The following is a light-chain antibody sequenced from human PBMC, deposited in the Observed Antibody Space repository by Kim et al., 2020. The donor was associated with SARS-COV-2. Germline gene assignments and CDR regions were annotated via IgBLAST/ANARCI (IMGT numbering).Light chain of an antibody. CDR1: STNNGSGYD. CDR3: QSFDSSLSGPV. CDR2: GNS. V-gene: IGLV1-40*01. Sequence: RVTISCTETSTNNGSGYDPHWYQQLPGKSRKLLICGNSKRPSGVPDRISGSKSGTSASLAITGLQAEDEADYYCQSFDSSLSGPVFGGGTQLTVL. J-gene: IGLJ3*02.